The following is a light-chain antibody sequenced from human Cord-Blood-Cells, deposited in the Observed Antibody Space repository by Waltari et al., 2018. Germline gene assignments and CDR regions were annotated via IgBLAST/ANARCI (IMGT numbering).Light chain of an antibody. J-gene: IGLJ1*01. Sequence: QSALTQPASVSGSPGQSITISCTGTSSDVGGYNYVPWYQQYPGKAPKLMIYDVSKRPSGVSNRFSGSKSGNTASLTISGLQAEDEADYYCSSYTSSSILYVFGTGTKVTVL. V-gene: IGLV2-14*01. CDR1: SSDVGGYNY. CDR2: DVS. CDR3: SSYTSSSILYV.